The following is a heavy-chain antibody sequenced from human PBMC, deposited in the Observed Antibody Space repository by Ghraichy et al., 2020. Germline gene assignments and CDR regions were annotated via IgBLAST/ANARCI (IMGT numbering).Heavy chain of an antibody. CDR2: INHSGST. D-gene: IGHD3-22*01. CDR3: ARGLKRGSGYSDY. V-gene: IGHV4-34*01. J-gene: IGHJ4*02. CDR1: GGSFSGYY. Sequence: GSLSLTCAVYGGSFSGYYWSWIRQPPGKGLEWIGEINHSGSTNYNPSLKSRVTISVDTSKNQFSLKLSSVTAADTAVYYCARGLKRGSGYSDYWGQGTLVTVSS.